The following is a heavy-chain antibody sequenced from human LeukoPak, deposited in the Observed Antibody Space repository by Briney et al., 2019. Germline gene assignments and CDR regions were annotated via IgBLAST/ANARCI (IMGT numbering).Heavy chain of an antibody. CDR3: ARDRSDIVVVPGPDY. D-gene: IGHD2-2*01. CDR2: ISGSGGST. J-gene: IGHJ4*02. Sequence: PGGSLRLSCAASGFTFSSYAMSWVRQAPGKGLEWVSAISGSGGSTYYADSVKGRFTISRDNSKNTLYLQMNSLRAEDTAVYYCARDRSDIVVVPGPDYWGQGTLVTVSS. V-gene: IGHV3-23*01. CDR1: GFTFSSYA.